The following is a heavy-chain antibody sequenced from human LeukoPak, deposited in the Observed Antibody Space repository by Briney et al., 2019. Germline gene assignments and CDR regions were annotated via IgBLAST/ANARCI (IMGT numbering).Heavy chain of an antibody. D-gene: IGHD2-2*01. CDR1: GFSVSSNF. Sequence: GGSLRLSCVASGFSVSSNFMSWVRQAPGKGLEWVSLIDRGDNTYYADSVKGRFTISRDTSKNALYLQMNSLKAEDMAVYYCARDSCSLTMCFGFFDNWGQGSLVSVSS. CDR2: IDRGDNT. V-gene: IGHV3-53*01. CDR3: ARDSCSLTMCFGFFDN. J-gene: IGHJ4*02.